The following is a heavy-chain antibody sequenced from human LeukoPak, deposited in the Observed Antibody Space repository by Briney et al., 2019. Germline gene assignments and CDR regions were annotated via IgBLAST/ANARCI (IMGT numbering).Heavy chain of an antibody. V-gene: IGHV4-59*01. CDR1: GGSISSYY. J-gene: IGHJ4*02. D-gene: IGHD6-13*01. Sequence: SETLSLTSTVSGGSISSYYWSWIRQPPGKGLEWIGCIYYSGSTNYNPSLKSRVTISVDTSRNQFSLKLSSVTAADTAVYYCAGHSLIVAAADGSGGYFAYWGQGTLVTVSS. CDR2: IYYSGST. CDR3: AGHSLIVAAADGSGGYFAY.